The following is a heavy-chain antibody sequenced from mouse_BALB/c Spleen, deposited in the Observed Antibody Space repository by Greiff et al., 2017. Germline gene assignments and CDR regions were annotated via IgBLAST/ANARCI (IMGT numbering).Heavy chain of an antibody. Sequence: EVKLMESGGGLVKPGGSLKLSCAASGFTFSSYAMSWVRQTPEKRLEWVASISSGGSTYYPDSVKGRFTISRDNARNILYLQMSSLRSEDTAMYYCARGGYGSTWFAYWGQGTLVTVSA. D-gene: IGHD1-1*01. CDR2: ISSGGST. V-gene: IGHV5-6-5*01. CDR1: GFTFSSYA. J-gene: IGHJ3*01. CDR3: ARGGYGSTWFAY.